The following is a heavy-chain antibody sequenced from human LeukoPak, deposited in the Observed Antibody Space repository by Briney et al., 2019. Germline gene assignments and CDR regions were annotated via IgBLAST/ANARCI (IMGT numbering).Heavy chain of an antibody. D-gene: IGHD6-13*01. CDR3: ARYIAAAGTLDY. CDR2: IYTSGST. J-gene: IGHJ4*02. CDR1: GGSISSYY. Sequence: SETLSLTCTVSGGSISSYYWSWTRQPPGKGLEWIGYIYTSGSTNYNPSLKSRVTISVDTSKNQFSLKLSSVTAADTAVYYCARYIAAAGTLDYWGQGTLVTVSS. V-gene: IGHV4-4*09.